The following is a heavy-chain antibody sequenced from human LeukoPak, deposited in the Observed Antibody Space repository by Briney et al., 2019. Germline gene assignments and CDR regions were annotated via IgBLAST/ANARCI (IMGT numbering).Heavy chain of an antibody. V-gene: IGHV3-48*03. CDR3: ARDLQSSGWEDGMDV. D-gene: IGHD6-19*01. J-gene: IGHJ6*02. CDR2: ISSSGSTI. Sequence: GGSLRLSCAASGFTFSSYEMNWVREAPGKGLEWVSYISSSGSTIYYADSVKGRFTISRDNAKNSLYLQMNSLRAEDTAVYYCARDLQSSGWEDGMDVWGQGTTVAVSS. CDR1: GFTFSSYE.